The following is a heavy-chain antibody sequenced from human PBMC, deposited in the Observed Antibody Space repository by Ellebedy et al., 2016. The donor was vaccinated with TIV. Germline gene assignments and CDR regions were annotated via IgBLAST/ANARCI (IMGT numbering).Heavy chain of an antibody. CDR3: AKLGFDILTGSGGMDV. CDR1: RFTFSSSA. Sequence: GGSLRLSCAASRFTFSSSAMSWVREAPGKGLEWVSAISSISGSTYYADSVKGRFTISRDNSMDTLYLQMNSLGVGDTAVYYCAKLGFDILTGSGGMDVWGQGTTVTVSS. D-gene: IGHD3-9*01. J-gene: IGHJ6*02. V-gene: IGHV3-23*01. CDR2: ISSISGST.